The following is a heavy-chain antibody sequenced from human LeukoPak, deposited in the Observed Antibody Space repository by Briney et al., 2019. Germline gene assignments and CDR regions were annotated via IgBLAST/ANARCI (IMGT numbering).Heavy chain of an antibody. Sequence: ASVKVSCKASGYTFTGYYMHWVRQAPGQGLEWMGWINPNSGGTNYAQKFQGRVTMTRDTSISTAYKELSRLRSDDTAVYYCARVEMASYYYYMDVWGKGTTVTVSS. D-gene: IGHD5-24*01. CDR3: ARVEMASYYYYMDV. CDR1: GYTFTGYY. CDR2: INPNSGGT. V-gene: IGHV1-2*02. J-gene: IGHJ6*03.